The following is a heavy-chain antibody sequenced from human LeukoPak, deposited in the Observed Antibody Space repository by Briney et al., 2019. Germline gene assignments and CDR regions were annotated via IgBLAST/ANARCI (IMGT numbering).Heavy chain of an antibody. Sequence: SETLSLTCSVSGGSISSSRYYGGWIRQPPGKGLEWIGSIFYSGSTYYNPSLKSRVTISVATSKNQFSLKLTSVTAADTAVYYCALYTGDYLDYWGQGTLVTVSS. CDR2: IFYSGST. CDR1: GGSISSSRYY. CDR3: ALYTGDYLDY. V-gene: IGHV4-39*01. D-gene: IGHD3-16*01. J-gene: IGHJ4*02.